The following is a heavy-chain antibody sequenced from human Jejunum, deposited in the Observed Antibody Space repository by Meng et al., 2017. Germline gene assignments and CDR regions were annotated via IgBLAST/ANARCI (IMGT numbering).Heavy chain of an antibody. J-gene: IGHJ4*02. CDR1: GFTVSSSY. V-gene: IGHV3-66*02. CDR2: INSGGNS. CDR3: ARGRPNNYFDY. D-gene: IGHD6-25*01. Sequence: GESLKISCAASGFTVSSSYMSWVRQAPGKGLEWVSMINSGGNSYYAESVKGRFTVSRDSSKNTVSLQIYSLRAEETAAYYCARGRPNNYFDYWGQGTLVTVSS.